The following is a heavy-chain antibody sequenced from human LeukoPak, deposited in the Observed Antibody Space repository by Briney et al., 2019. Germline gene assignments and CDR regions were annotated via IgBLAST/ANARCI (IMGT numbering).Heavy chain of an antibody. CDR2: FDPEDDET. D-gene: IGHD2-2*01. Sequence: ASVQVSCKVSGYTLTELSMHWVRQAPGKGLEWMGGFDPEDDETIYAQKFQGRVTMTEHTFTDTAYMELSSLRSEDTAVYYCATDLCSSTSCYGWFDPWGQGTLVTVSS. J-gene: IGHJ5*02. V-gene: IGHV1-24*01. CDR1: GYTLTELS. CDR3: ATDLCSSTSCYGWFDP.